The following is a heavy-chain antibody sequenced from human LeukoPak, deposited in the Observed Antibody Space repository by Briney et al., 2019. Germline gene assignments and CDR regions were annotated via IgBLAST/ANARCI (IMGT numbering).Heavy chain of an antibody. Sequence: SVKVSCKASGYTFTGYYMHWVRQAPGQGLEWMGGIIPIFGTANYAQKFQGRVTITADESTSTAYMELSSLRSEDTAVYYCARDPYGSGSYYNGVWFDPWGQGTLSPSPQ. CDR3: ARDPYGSGSYYNGVWFDP. D-gene: IGHD3-10*01. CDR2: IIPIFGTA. CDR1: GYTFTGYY. J-gene: IGHJ5*02. V-gene: IGHV1-69*13.